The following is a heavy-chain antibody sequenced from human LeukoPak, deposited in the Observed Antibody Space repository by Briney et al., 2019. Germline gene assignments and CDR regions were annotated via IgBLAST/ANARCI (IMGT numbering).Heavy chain of an antibody. CDR3: VRRGDASSGWGGHDF. V-gene: IGHV3-23*01. CDR2: IGGSGDKT. D-gene: IGHD6-19*01. CDR1: GFTFNRNA. Sequence: QTGGSLRLSCAASGFTFNRNAISWVRQAPGKGLEWVSTIGGSGDKTLYADSVKGRFTISRDNSKNMVHLQMSSLTGEDTALYYCVRRGDASSGWGGHDFWGQGALVTVSS. J-gene: IGHJ4*02.